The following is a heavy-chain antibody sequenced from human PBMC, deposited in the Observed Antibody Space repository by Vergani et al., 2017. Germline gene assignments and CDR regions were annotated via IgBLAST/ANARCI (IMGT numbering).Heavy chain of an antibody. Sequence: QVHLEKSGTEVKKPGSSVKVSCKVSGDIFNNYTVTWVRQAPGQGLEWMGRIIPIIRLATSAQKFQDRVKITGDTSTNTVYMEMNNLRSEDTAVYYCAGVSPGDNSGWEPFDYWGQGTLVTVSS. CDR3: AGVSPGDNSGWEPFDY. D-gene: IGHD6-19*01. V-gene: IGHV1-69*02. CDR2: IIPIIRLA. J-gene: IGHJ4*02. CDR1: GDIFNNYT.